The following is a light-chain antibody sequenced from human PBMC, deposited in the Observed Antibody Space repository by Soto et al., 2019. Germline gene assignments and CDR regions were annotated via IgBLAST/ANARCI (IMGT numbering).Light chain of an antibody. CDR2: EVS. V-gene: IGLV2-8*01. CDR3: SSYAGTNSVV. CDR1: SSDVGGYNY. J-gene: IGLJ2*01. Sequence: QSALTQPPSASGSPGQSVTISCSGTSSDVGGYNYVSWYQQHPGKAPKLMIHEVSKRPSGVPDRFSGSKSGNTASLTVSGLQAEDEAAYYCSSYAGTNSVVFGGGTKLTVL.